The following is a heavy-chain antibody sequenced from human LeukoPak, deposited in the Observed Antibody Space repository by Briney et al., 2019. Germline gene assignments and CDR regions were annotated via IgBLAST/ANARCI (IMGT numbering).Heavy chain of an antibody. CDR3: ARSGPVYYYDSSGYLLDY. J-gene: IGHJ4*02. Sequence: SETLSLTCTVSGGSINTHYWSWIRQPPGRGLEWIGYIYYSGTTKYNSSLKSRVTISVDTSKNQFSLKLSSVTAADTAVYYCARSGPVYYYDSSGYLLDYWGQGTLVTVSS. V-gene: IGHV4-59*11. D-gene: IGHD3-22*01. CDR1: GGSINTHY. CDR2: IYYSGTT.